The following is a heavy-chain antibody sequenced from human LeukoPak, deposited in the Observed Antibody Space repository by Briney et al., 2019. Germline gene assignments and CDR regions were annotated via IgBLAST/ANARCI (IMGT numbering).Heavy chain of an antibody. CDR1: GFTFSDYS. J-gene: IGHJ6*02. D-gene: IGHD6-13*01. CDR3: ARDGIAAAGQYYCYGMDV. Sequence: GGSLRLSCAASGFTFSDYSMSWIRQAPGKGLEWVSYISTSSSYTNYADSVKGRFTISRDNAKNSLYLQMNSLRAEDTAVYYCARDGIAAAGQYYCYGMDVWGQGTTVTVSS. CDR2: ISTSSSYT. V-gene: IGHV3-11*06.